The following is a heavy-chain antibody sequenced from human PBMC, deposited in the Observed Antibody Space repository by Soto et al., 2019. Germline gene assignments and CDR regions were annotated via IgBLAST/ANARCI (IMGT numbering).Heavy chain of an antibody. CDR3: GFMSPLAVAPYKSYYYYYGMEV. D-gene: IGHD6-19*01. Sequence: VFCRAFGCTFTSNSMYRVRQAPAQRLQWMGGYNPENGNTNYEQKFKGRVTITEDTSTNTAYMELSSLRSEDTAVYYCGFMSPLAVAPYKSYYYYYGMEVWGQGTTVTVSS. CDR1: GCTFTSNS. CDR2: YNPENGNT. V-gene: IGHV1-24*01. J-gene: IGHJ6*02.